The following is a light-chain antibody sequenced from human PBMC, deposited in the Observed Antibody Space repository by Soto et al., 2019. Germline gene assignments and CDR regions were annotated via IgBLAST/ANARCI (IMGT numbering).Light chain of an antibody. CDR1: QSISSY. CDR2: AAS. J-gene: IGKJ1*01. CDR3: QQSYSTLWT. V-gene: IGKV1-39*01. Sequence: IQMTQSPSSLSASVGDRVTITCRASQSISSYLNWYQQKPGKAPRRLIYAASSLQSGVPSRFSGSGSGTDFTLTISSLQPEDFATYYCQQSYSTLWTFGQGTKVDIK.